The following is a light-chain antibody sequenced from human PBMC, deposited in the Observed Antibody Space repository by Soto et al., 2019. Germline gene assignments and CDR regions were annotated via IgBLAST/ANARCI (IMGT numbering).Light chain of an antibody. CDR1: RSFASSY. V-gene: IGKV3-20*01. Sequence: EVVLTQSPGTLSLSPGERATLSCRTSRSFASSYLAWYQQKPGQAPRLLIFAASIRATGVSDRFSGSGSGIDFTLIISRLEPEDSAVYYCQQYGSSPPYTFGQGTQLEIK. J-gene: IGKJ2*01. CDR3: QQYGSSPPYT. CDR2: AAS.